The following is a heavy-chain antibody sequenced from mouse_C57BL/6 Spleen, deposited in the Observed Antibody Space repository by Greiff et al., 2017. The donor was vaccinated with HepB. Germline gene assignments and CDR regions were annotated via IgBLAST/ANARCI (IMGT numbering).Heavy chain of an antibody. D-gene: IGHD1-1*01. CDR3: ARGRSYYYGSKGGFDV. J-gene: IGHJ1*03. CDR1: GFTFSDYY. CDR2: INYDGSST. Sequence: EVKLVESEGGLVQPGSSMKLSCTASGFTFSDYYMAWVRQVPEKGLEWVANINYDGSSTYYLDSLKSRFIISRDNAKNILYLQMSSLKSEDTVTYYCARGRSYYYGSKGGFDVWGTGTTVTVSS. V-gene: IGHV5-16*01.